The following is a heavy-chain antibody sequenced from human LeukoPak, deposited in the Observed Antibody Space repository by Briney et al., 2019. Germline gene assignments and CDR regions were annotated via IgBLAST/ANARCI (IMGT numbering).Heavy chain of an antibody. Sequence: GGSLRLSCAASGFTFSSYSMNWVRQAPGKGLEWVSSISSSSSYIYYADSVKGRFTIPRDNAKNSLYLQMNSLRAEDTAVYYCARGGRRDLGYCSSTSCYAQYYFDYWGQGTLVTVSS. CDR1: GFTFSSYS. CDR3: ARGGRRDLGYCSSTSCYAQYYFDY. J-gene: IGHJ4*02. V-gene: IGHV3-21*01. CDR2: ISSSSSYI. D-gene: IGHD2-2*01.